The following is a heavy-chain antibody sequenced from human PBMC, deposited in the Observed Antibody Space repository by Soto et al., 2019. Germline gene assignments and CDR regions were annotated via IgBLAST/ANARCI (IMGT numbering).Heavy chain of an antibody. J-gene: IGHJ4*02. D-gene: IGHD1-26*01. Sequence: EVQLLESGGGLVQPGGSQRLSCAVYGFTFSDYSMSWVRQAPGKGLEWVSGISGAGGSIYYADSVKGRFTISRDNSRNRLFLQMNCLRVEDTAVYYCVISLGDKWSTYFFHFWGQGTLVSVSS. CDR2: ISGAGGSI. V-gene: IGHV3-23*01. CDR3: VISLGDKWSTYFFHF. CDR1: GFTFSDYS.